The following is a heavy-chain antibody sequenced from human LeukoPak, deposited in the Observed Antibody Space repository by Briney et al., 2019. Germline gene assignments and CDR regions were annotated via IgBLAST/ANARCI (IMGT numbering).Heavy chain of an antibody. CDR2: INTNTGNP. V-gene: IGHV7-4-1*02. CDR3: ARFGSKYSSSWYHFDY. J-gene: IGHJ4*02. D-gene: IGHD6-13*01. Sequence: APVKVSCKASGYTFTSYAMNWVRQAPGQGLEWMGWINTNTGNPTYAQGFTGRFVFSLDTSVSTAYLQISSLKAEDTAVYYCARFGSKYSSSWYHFDYWGQGTLVTVSS. CDR1: GYTFTSYA.